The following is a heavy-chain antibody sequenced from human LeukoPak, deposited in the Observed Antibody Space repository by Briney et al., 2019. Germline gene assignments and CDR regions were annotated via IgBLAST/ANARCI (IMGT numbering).Heavy chain of an antibody. CDR2: ISYDGSYK. J-gene: IGHJ4*02. D-gene: IGHD2-2*01. V-gene: IGHV3-30*18. CDR3: AKEAGQKKGCSSINCYASPFDY. CDR1: GFTFSSYG. Sequence: PGGSLRLSCAASGFTFSSYGMYWVRQAPGKGLEWVAVISYDGSYKYYSDALKGRFTISRDNSKNTLYLEMNSLRAEDTAVYYCAKEAGQKKGCSSINCYASPFDYWGQGTLVTVSS.